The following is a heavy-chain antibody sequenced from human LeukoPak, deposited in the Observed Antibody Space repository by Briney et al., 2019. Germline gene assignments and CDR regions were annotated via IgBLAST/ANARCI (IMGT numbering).Heavy chain of an antibody. CDR3: ARIRDGYNDAYDI. CDR1: GYTFTGYY. V-gene: IGHV1-2*02. Sequence: ASVKVSCKASGYTFTGYYIHWVRQAPGQGLEWMGWINPNSGGTKYIQKFQGRVTMTRDTSTSTVYMELSSLRSEDTAIYYCARIRDGYNDAYDIWGQGTVVTVPS. D-gene: IGHD5-24*01. CDR2: INPNSGGT. J-gene: IGHJ3*02.